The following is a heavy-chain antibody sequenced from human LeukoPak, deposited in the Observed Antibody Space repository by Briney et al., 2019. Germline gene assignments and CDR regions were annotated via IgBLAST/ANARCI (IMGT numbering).Heavy chain of an antibody. V-gene: IGHV3-23*01. CDR3: ARDKGTTCFDY. CDR2: ISGNGGST. CDR1: GFTFTSFA. D-gene: IGHD1-14*01. Sequence: GGSLRHSCAASGFTFTSFAMSWVRPAPGKGLGWVSTISGNGGSTYYADSVKGRFTISRDHSRNTLYLQMNSLIGDDTAVYYCARDKGTTCFDYWGQGTLITVSS. J-gene: IGHJ4*02.